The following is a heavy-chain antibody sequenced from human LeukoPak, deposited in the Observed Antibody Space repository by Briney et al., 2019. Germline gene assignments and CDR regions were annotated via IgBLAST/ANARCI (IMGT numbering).Heavy chain of an antibody. J-gene: IGHJ5*02. D-gene: IGHD1-1*01. CDR2: INHSGST. V-gene: IGHV4-34*01. Sequence: SETLSLTCAVYGGSSSGYYWSWIRQPPGKWLEWIGEINHSGSTNYNPSLKSRVTISVDTSKNQFSLKLSSVTAADTAVYYCAREGPGTQPHNWFDPWGQGTLVTVSS. CDR3: AREGPGTQPHNWFDP. CDR1: GGSSSGYY.